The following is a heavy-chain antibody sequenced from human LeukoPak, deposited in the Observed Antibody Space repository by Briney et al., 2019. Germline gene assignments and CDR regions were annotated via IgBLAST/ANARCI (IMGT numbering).Heavy chain of an antibody. Sequence: PSETLSLTCTVSGGSISSSSYYWGWIRQPPGKGLEWIGSIYYSGSTYYNPSLKSRVTISVDTSKNQFSLKLSSVTAADTAVYYCARVKVAGYYYYYGMDVWGQGTTVTVSS. V-gene: IGHV4-39*01. CDR1: GGSISSSSYY. J-gene: IGHJ6*02. CDR3: ARVKVAGYYYYYGMDV. D-gene: IGHD6-19*01. CDR2: IYYSGST.